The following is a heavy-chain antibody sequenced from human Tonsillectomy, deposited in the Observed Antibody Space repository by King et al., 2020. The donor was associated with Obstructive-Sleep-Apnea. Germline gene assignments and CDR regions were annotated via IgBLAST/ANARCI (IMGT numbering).Heavy chain of an antibody. CDR3: AKDWTHSSGYKQFRDAFDI. Sequence: VQLVESGGGLVQPGGSLRLSCAASGFTFSSYAMSWVRQAPGKGLEWVSAISGSGGSTYYADSVKGRFTISRDNSKNTLYLQMNSLRAEDTAVYYCAKDWTHSSGYKQFRDAFDIWGQGTMVTVSS. CDR2: ISGSGGST. J-gene: IGHJ3*02. CDR1: GFTFSSYA. V-gene: IGHV3-23*04. D-gene: IGHD3-22*01.